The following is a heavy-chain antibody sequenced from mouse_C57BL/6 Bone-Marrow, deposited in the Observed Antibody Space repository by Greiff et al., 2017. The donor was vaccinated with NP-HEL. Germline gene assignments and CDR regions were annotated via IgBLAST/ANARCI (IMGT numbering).Heavy chain of an antibody. CDR2: INPNNGGT. CDR1: GYTFTDYY. J-gene: IGHJ4*01. V-gene: IGHV1-26*01. CDR3: ANPYSSGYLYAMDY. Sequence: VQLQQSGPELVKPGASVKISCKASGYTFTDYYMNWVKQSHGKSLEWIGDINPNNGGTSYNQKFKGKATLTVDKSSSTAYMELRSLTSEDSAVYYCANPYSSGYLYAMDYWGQGTSVTVSS. D-gene: IGHD3-2*02.